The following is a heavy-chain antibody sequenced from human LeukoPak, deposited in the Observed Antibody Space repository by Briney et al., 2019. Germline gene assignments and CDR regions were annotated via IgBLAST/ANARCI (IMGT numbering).Heavy chain of an antibody. J-gene: IGHJ3*02. D-gene: IGHD6-19*01. CDR1: GGAISSYY. CDR3: ARRSSGRGAFDI. V-gene: IGHV4-59*08. Sequence: SETLSLTCTVSGGAISSYYWSWIRQPPGKGLEWIGYIYYSGSTNYNPSLKSRVTISVDTSKNQFSLKLSSVTAADTAVYYCARRSSGRGAFDIWGQGTMVTVSS. CDR2: IYYSGST.